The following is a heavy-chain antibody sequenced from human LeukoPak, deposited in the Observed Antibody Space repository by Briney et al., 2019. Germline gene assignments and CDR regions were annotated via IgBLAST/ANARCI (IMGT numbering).Heavy chain of an antibody. CDR2: IYYSGST. CDR3: ARGRVPGLRCFDWLSYYFDY. D-gene: IGHD3-9*01. CDR1: GGSISSYY. V-gene: IGHV4-59*01. Sequence: SETLSLTCTVSGGSISSYYWSWIRQSPGKGLEWIRYIYYSGSTNYNPSLKSRVTISVDTSKNQFSLKLSSVTAADTAVYYCARGRVPGLRCFDWLSYYFDYWGQGTLVTVSS. J-gene: IGHJ4*02.